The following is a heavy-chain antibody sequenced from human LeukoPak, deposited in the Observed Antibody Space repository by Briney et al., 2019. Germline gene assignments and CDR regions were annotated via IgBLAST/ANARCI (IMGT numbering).Heavy chain of an antibody. Sequence: PGGSLRLSCTASAFTSSGYWMTWVRQAPGKGLEWVANIKQDGSEKHYVDSVRGRFTISRENAKNSLYLQMNSLRAEDTAVYYCARDFYYYIDVWGKGTTVTVSS. V-gene: IGHV3-7*01. CDR3: ARDFYYYIDV. CDR2: IKQDGSEK. J-gene: IGHJ6*03. CDR1: AFTSSGYW.